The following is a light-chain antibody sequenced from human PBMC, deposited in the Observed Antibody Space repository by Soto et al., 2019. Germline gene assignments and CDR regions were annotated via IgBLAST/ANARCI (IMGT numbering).Light chain of an antibody. V-gene: IGKV1-5*03. CDR1: QSISSW. J-gene: IGKJ1*01. Sequence: DIHMTQSPSTLSAFVGDRVSITRRASQSISSWLAWYQQKPGRAPKLLAYQASTLESGVPLRFSGSGSGTEFTLTINSLQSDDFATYYCQQYDSYSWTFGQGTKVDIK. CDR2: QAS. CDR3: QQYDSYSWT.